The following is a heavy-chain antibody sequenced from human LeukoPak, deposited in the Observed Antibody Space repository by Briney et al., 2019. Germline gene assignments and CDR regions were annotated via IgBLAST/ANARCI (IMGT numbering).Heavy chain of an antibody. Sequence: GGSLRLSCAASGFTFSSYAMSWVRQAPGKGLEGVSAISGSGGSTYYADSVKGRFTISRDNSKNTLYLQMNSLRAEDTAVYYCAKDPVSRPRYMDVWGKGTTVTVSS. D-gene: IGHD2-8*01. CDR1: GFTFSSYA. CDR3: AKDPVSRPRYMDV. V-gene: IGHV3-23*01. CDR2: ISGSGGST. J-gene: IGHJ6*03.